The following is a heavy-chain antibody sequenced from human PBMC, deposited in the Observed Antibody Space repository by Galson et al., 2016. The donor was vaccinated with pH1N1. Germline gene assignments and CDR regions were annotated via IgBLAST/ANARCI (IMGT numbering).Heavy chain of an antibody. Sequence: SLRLSCAASGFAFSNYGIHWVCQAPGKGLEWVAVIWFDGSNTHYADSVKGRFTISRDDSKNTVFLQMDSLRAEDTAVYYCARRYFDLWGRGTLVTVSS. J-gene: IGHJ2*01. CDR3: ARRYFDL. V-gene: IGHV3-33*01. CDR1: GFAFSNYG. CDR2: IWFDGSNT.